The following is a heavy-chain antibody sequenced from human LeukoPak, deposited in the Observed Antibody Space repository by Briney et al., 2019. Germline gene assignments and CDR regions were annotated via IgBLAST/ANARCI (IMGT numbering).Heavy chain of an antibody. V-gene: IGHV1-2*02. CDR1: GYTFTGYY. Sequence: LGASVKVSCKASGYTFTGYYMHWVRQAPGQGLEWMGWINPNSGGTNYAQKLQGRVTMTTDTSTSTAYMELRSLRSDDTAVYYCARIGSYYGRTSDYWGQGTLVTVSS. D-gene: IGHD1-26*01. CDR2: INPNSGGT. CDR3: ARIGSYYGRTSDY. J-gene: IGHJ4*02.